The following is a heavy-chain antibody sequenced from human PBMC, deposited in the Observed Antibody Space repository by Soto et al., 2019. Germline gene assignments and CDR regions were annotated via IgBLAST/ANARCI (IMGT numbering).Heavy chain of an antibody. J-gene: IGHJ5*02. CDR2: IYYSGST. CDR3: ARRKEGWFDP. V-gene: IGHV4-39*01. Sequence: QLQLQESGPGLVKPSETLSLTCTVSGGSISSSSYYCGWIRQPPGKGLEWIGTIYYSGSTYYNPSLRSRVPISVDTSKNQFSLKLSSVTAADAAVYYCARRKEGWFDPWGQGTLVTVSS. CDR1: GGSISSSSYY.